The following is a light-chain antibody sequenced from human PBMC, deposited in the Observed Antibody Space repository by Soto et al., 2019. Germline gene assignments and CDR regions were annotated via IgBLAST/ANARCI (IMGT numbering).Light chain of an antibody. Sequence: IRMTQSPSSLSASTGDRVTITCRASQGISSYLAWYQQKPGKAPKLLIYAASTLQSGVPSRFSGSGSGTDFTLTISCLQSEDFATYYCQQYYSYPWTFGQGTKVDNK. V-gene: IGKV1-8*01. CDR1: QGISSY. J-gene: IGKJ1*01. CDR3: QQYYSYPWT. CDR2: AAS.